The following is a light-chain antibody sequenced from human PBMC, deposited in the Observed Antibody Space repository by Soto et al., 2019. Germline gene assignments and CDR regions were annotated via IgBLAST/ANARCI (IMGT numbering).Light chain of an antibody. CDR2: DVN. CDR3: CSYAGDYSLI. Sequence: QSALTQPRSVSGSPGQSVTISCTGTSSDVGGFNYVSWYQHHPGKAPKLIIYDVNERPSGVPDRFSGSKSGNTASLTIPGLQAEDDTDYYCCSYAGDYSLIFGGGTKVTVL. J-gene: IGLJ2*01. V-gene: IGLV2-11*01. CDR1: SSDVGGFNY.